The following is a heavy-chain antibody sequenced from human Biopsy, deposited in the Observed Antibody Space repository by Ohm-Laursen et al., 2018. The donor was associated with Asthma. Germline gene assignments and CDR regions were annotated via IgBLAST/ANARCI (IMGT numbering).Heavy chain of an antibody. D-gene: IGHD7-27*01. Sequence: GTLSLICAVYGGSFSGHYWNWVRQAPGKGLEWVSSITSSSSYIFYADSVKGRFTISRDNPRNSLYLQMNSLRAEDTAVYYCARDAPTGGYIDYWGLGTLVTVSS. CDR3: ARDAPTGGYIDY. J-gene: IGHJ4*02. V-gene: IGHV3-21*01. CDR2: ITSSSSYI. CDR1: GGSFSGHY.